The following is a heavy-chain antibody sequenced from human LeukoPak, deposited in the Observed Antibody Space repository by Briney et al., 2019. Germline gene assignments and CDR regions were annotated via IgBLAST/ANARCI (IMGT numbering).Heavy chain of an antibody. J-gene: IGHJ4*02. CDR1: GFTFSSYW. Sequence: PGGSLRLSCAASGFTFSSYWMHWVRQAPGKGLAWVSRINSDGSSTSYADSVKGRFTISRDNAKNTLYLQMNSLRAEDTAVYYCAMGSGYYYWGQGTLVTVSS. D-gene: IGHD3-22*01. CDR2: INSDGSST. V-gene: IGHV3-74*01. CDR3: AMGSGYYY.